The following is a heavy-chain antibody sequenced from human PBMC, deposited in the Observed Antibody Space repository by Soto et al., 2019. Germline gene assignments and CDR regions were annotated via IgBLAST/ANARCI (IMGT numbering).Heavy chain of an antibody. D-gene: IGHD5-12*01. Sequence: EVQLVESGGGLVQPGGSLRLSCAASGFTFSSYWMTWVRQAPGKGLEWVANIKEDGIEKDYVDSVKCSSTISRDNAKYSVHLRMNSLRAEDTAVYYCADSGSYTDVWGKGTTVTVSS. CDR3: ADSGSYTDV. CDR2: IKEDGIEK. J-gene: IGHJ6*03. CDR1: GFTFSSYW. V-gene: IGHV3-7*01.